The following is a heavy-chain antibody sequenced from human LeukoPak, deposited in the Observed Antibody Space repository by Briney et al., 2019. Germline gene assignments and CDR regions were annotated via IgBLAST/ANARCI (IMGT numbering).Heavy chain of an antibody. CDR2: ISSSSSTI. J-gene: IGHJ6*02. V-gene: IGHV3-48*01. CDR3: ARGGDSYAQTYYYGMDV. CDR1: GFTFSSYG. Sequence: GGSLRLSCAASGFTFSSYGMHWVRQAPGKGLEWVSYISSSSSTIYYTDSVKGRFTISRDNAKNSLYLQMNSLRAEDTAVYYCARGGDSYAQTYYYGMDVWGQGTTVTVSS. D-gene: IGHD5-18*01.